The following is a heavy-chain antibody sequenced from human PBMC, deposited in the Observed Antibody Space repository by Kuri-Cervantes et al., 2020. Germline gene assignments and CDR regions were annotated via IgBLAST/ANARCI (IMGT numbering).Heavy chain of an antibody. CDR1: GFTFSDYY. J-gene: IGHJ5*02. CDR2: INHSGST. V-gene: IGHV4-34*01. CDR3: ARDWGYYDSSGYYYGTTDNWFDP. D-gene: IGHD3-22*01. Sequence: ESLKISCAASGFTFSDYYMSWIRQAPGKGLEWIGEINHSGSTNYNPSLKSRVTISVDTSKNQFSLKLSSVTAADTAVYYCARDWGYYDSSGYYYGTTDNWFDPWGQGTLVTVSS.